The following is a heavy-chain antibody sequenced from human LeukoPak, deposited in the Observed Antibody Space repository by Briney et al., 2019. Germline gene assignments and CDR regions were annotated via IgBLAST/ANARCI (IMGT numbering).Heavy chain of an antibody. D-gene: IGHD2-2*01. Sequence: GASVKVSCKASGYTFTSYDINWVRQATGQGLEWMGWMNPNSGNPGYAQKFQGRVTMTRNTSISTAYMELSSLRSEATAVYYCAKSYIVVVPAAEGGDYYYYYYMDVWGKGTTVTVSS. CDR2: MNPNSGNP. V-gene: IGHV1-8*01. J-gene: IGHJ6*03. CDR1: GYTFTSYD. CDR3: AKSYIVVVPAAEGGDYYYYYYMDV.